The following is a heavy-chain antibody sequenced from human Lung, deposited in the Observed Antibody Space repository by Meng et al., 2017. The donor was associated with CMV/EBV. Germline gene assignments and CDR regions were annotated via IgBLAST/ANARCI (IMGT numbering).Heavy chain of an antibody. Sequence: GESLKISCAASGFTFSYYYMSWIRQAPGKGLEWVSYISSSGSSTYYADSVKGRFTISRDNDRNSLSLQMNSLRAEDTAVYYCARVAPPSVHLDYWGQGTVVTVSS. CDR1: GFTFSYYY. V-gene: IGHV3-11*01. CDR3: ARVAPPSVHLDY. D-gene: IGHD3-3*02. CDR2: ISSSGSST. J-gene: IGHJ4*02.